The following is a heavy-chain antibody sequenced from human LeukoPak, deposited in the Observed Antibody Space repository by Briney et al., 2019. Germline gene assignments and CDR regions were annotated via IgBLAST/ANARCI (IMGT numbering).Heavy chain of an antibody. Sequence: SETLSLTCTVSGGSLSSYYWSWIRQPAGKGLEWIGRIYTSGSTTYNPSLKSRVTMSVDTSKNQFSLKMSSVTPADTAVYYCARLPSNYCSSTSCPKYGYSYEHYFDYWGQGTLVTVSS. J-gene: IGHJ4*02. V-gene: IGHV4-4*07. CDR2: IYTSGST. CDR3: ARLPSNYCSSTSCPKYGYSYEHYFDY. CDR1: GGSLSSYY. D-gene: IGHD2-2*01.